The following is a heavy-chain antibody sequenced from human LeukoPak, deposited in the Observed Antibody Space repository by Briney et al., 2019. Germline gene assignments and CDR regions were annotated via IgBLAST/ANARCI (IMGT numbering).Heavy chain of an antibody. J-gene: IGHJ4*02. D-gene: IGHD6-13*01. CDR1: GFTFDDYA. CDR2: ISWNSGSI. Sequence: GRSLRLSCAASGFTFDDYAMHWVRQAPGKGLEWVSGISWNSGSIGYADSVKGRFTISRDNAKNSLYLQMNSLRAEDTALYYCAKDPILEIAAAGTDYWGQGTLVTVSS. CDR3: AKDPILEIAAAGTDY. V-gene: IGHV3-9*01.